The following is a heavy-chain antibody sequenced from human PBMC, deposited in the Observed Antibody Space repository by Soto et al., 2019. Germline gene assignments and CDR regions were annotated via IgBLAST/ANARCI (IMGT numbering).Heavy chain of an antibody. D-gene: IGHD1-26*01. CDR3: ARDGGSPGNYYSGLDI. CDR2: ISYDGTDK. J-gene: IGHJ3*02. CDR1: GFIFTNFA. V-gene: IGHV3-30-3*01. Sequence: QVQLVESGGGVVQPGRSLRLSCAASGFIFTNFAMHWVRQVPGKGLEWVAVISYDGTDKFYTDSVEGRITVSRDNSKNTMSLEITSLRLEDTALYYCARDGGSPGNYYSGLDIWGQGTMVAVSS.